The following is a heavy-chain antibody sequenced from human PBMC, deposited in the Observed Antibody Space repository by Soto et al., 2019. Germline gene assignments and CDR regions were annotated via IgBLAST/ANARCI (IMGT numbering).Heavy chain of an antibody. CDR1: GGSISSGGYY. V-gene: IGHV4-31*03. J-gene: IGHJ3*01. CDR3: ARDCGCGSFYLGNDGFDF. D-gene: IGHD2-15*01. Sequence: SETLSLTCTVSGGSISSGGYYWSWIRQHPGKGLEWIGYIYYSGSTYYNPSLKSRVTISVDTSKNQFSLKLSSVTAADTAVYYCARDCGCGSFYLGNDGFDFWGQGTMVTVSS. CDR2: IYYSGST.